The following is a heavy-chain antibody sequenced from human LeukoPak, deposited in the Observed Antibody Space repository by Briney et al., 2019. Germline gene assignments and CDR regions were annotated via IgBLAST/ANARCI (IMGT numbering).Heavy chain of an antibody. D-gene: IGHD5-18*01. CDR3: AKDIAQGYTFGSIEQDY. CDR2: ISESGSGT. J-gene: IGHJ4*02. V-gene: IGHV3-23*01. Sequence: GGSLRLSCAVSGLTFSRYAMSWVRQAPGKGLEWVSAISESGSGTYYADSVKGRFTISRDNSRDTLSLQMNSLRAEDTAVYYCAKDIAQGYTFGSIEQDYWGQGTLVTVSS. CDR1: GLTFSRYA.